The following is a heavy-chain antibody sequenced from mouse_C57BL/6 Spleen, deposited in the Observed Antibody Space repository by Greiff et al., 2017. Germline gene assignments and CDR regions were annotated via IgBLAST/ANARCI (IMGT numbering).Heavy chain of an antibody. Sequence: EVKLVESGGGLVKPGGSLKLSCAASGFTFSSYAMSWVRQTPEKRLEWVATISDGGSYTDYPDNVKGRFTISRDNAKNNLYLQMSHLKSEDTAMYYCARDRGWPAWFAYWGQGTLVTVSA. D-gene: IGHD3-3*01. J-gene: IGHJ3*01. CDR2: ISDGGSYT. V-gene: IGHV5-4*01. CDR3: ARDRGWPAWFAY. CDR1: GFTFSSYA.